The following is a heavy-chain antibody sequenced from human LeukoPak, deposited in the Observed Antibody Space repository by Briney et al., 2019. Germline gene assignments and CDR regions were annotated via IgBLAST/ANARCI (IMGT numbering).Heavy chain of an antibody. V-gene: IGHV1-2*02. CDR1: GYTFTGNN. CDR3: ARDKGSGYYSLYYFDY. Sequence: ASVKVSCKASGYTFTGNNFNWGRQPPGHGLEGMGWFNPNSGGTNYAQKLQGRVTMTRDTSISTAYMELSRLRSDDTAVYYCARDKGSGYYSLYYFDYWGQGTLVTVSS. J-gene: IGHJ4*02. D-gene: IGHD3-22*01. CDR2: FNPNSGGT.